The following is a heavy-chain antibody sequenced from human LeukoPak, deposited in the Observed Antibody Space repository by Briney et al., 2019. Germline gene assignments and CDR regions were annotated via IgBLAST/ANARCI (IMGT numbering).Heavy chain of an antibody. CDR1: GHTFTSYG. J-gene: IGHJ4*02. CDR3: ARARSSYYDSSGYNY. CDR2: ISAYNGNT. D-gene: IGHD3-22*01. V-gene: IGHV1-18*01. Sequence: ASVKVSCKASGHTFTSYGISWVRQAPGQGLEWMGWISAYNGNTNYAQKLQGRVTMTTDTSTSTAYMELRSLRSDDTAVYYCARARSSYYDSSGYNYWGQGTLVTVSS.